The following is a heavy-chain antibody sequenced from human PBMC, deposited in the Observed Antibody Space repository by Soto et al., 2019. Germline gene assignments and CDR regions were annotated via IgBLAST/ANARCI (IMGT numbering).Heavy chain of an antibody. V-gene: IGHV3-21*01. CDR3: ARDRGRYYLDS. Sequence: WGSLRLSCSASGFTFGSYSMGWVRQAPGKGLEWVSSMSSSGRDIYYADSVKGRFTISRDNAKNSLFLQMNSLRVDDMAVYYCARDRGRYYLDSWGQGTQVTVSS. CDR1: GFTFGSYS. D-gene: IGHD3-10*01. J-gene: IGHJ4*02. CDR2: MSSSGRDI.